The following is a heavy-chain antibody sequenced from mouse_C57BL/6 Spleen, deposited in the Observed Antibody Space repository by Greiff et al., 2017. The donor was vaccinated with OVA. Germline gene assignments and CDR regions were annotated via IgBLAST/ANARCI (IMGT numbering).Heavy chain of an antibody. CDR2: INPNNGGT. J-gene: IGHJ1*03. CDR3: ARGGPWNFDV. V-gene: IGHV1-22*01. CDR1: GYTFTDYN. Sequence: EVQLKESGPELVKPGASVKMSCKASGYTFTDYNMHWVKQSHGKSLEWIGYINPNNGGTSYNQKFKGKATLTVNKSSSTAYMELRSLTSEDSAVYYCARGGPWNFDVWGTGTTVTVSS.